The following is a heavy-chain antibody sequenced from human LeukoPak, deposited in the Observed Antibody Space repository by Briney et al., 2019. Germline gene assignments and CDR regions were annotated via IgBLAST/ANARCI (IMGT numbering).Heavy chain of an antibody. Sequence: GGSLRLSCAVSGFTFSSYWMSWVRQAPGKGLEWVANIKQDGSEKYYVDSVRGRFTISRDNAKNSLYLQMNSLRAEDTAVYFCACRRWKTSAVDYWGQGTLVTVSS. CDR3: ACRRWKTSAVDY. V-gene: IGHV3-7*01. CDR1: GFTFSSYW. CDR2: IKQDGSEK. D-gene: IGHD4-23*01. J-gene: IGHJ4*02.